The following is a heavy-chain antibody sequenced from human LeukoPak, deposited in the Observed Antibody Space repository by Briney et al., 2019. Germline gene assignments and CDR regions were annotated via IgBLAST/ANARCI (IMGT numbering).Heavy chain of an antibody. CDR2: IYSGGST. J-gene: IGHJ4*02. CDR1: GFTVSSNY. V-gene: IGHV3-53*01. CDR3: ARDPARLFRWDY. D-gene: IGHD5-24*01. Sequence: PGGSLRLSCATSGFTVSSNYISWVRQAPGKGLEWVSVIYSGGSTYYADSVKGRFTISRDNSKNTLYLQMNSLRAEDTAVYYCARDPARLFRWDYWGQGTLVTVSS.